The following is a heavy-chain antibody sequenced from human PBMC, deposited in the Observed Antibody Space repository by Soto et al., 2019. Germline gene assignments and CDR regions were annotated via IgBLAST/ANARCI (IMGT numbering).Heavy chain of an antibody. CDR2: IIPILGIA. V-gene: IGHV1-69*02. Sequence: QVQLVQSGAEVKKPGSSVKVSCKASGGTFSSYTISWVRQAPGQGLEWMGRIIPILGIANYAQKFQGRVTITADKSTSTAYMELSSLRSEDTAVYYCAIEIVVLPAAIGWFDPWGQGTLVTVSS. J-gene: IGHJ5*02. D-gene: IGHD2-2*01. CDR1: GGTFSSYT. CDR3: AIEIVVLPAAIGWFDP.